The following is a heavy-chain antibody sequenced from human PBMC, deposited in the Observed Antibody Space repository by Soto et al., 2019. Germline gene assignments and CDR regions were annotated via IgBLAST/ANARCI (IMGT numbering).Heavy chain of an antibody. D-gene: IGHD4-17*01. V-gene: IGHV3-33*01. CDR1: GFTFSSYG. CDR3: ARTDYGGTCFDY. Sequence: QVQLVESGGGVVQPGRSLRLSCAASGFTFSSYGMHWVRQAPGKGLEWVAVIWYDGSNKYYADSVKGRFTISRDNSKNTLYLQMNSLRAEDTAVYYCARTDYGGTCFDYWGQGTLVTVSS. J-gene: IGHJ4*02. CDR2: IWYDGSNK.